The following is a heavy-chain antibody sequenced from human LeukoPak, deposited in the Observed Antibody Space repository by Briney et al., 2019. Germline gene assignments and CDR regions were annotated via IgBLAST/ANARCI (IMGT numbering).Heavy chain of an antibody. D-gene: IGHD3-22*01. Sequence: EASVKVSCKASGYTFTSYGISWVRQAPGQGLEWMGWISAYNGNTNYAQKLQGRVTMTTDTSTSTAYMELRSLRSDDTAVYYCARASYYDSSSYDFDYWGQGTLVTVSS. V-gene: IGHV1-18*01. CDR2: ISAYNGNT. J-gene: IGHJ4*02. CDR3: ARASYYDSSSYDFDY. CDR1: GYTFTSYG.